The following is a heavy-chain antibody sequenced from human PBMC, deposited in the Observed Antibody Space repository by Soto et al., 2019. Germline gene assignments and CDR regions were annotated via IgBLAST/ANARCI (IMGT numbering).Heavy chain of an antibody. V-gene: IGHV1-69*12. Sequence: QVQLVQSGAEVKKPGSSVKVSCKASGGTFSSYAISWVRQAPGQGLEWMGGIIPIFGTANYAQKFQGRVTITAGESTSTAYMELSSLRSEDTAVYYCARDTLSIAARPGYYYYGMDVWGQGTTVTVSS. CDR2: IIPIFGTA. D-gene: IGHD6-6*01. J-gene: IGHJ6*02. CDR1: GGTFSSYA. CDR3: ARDTLSIAARPGYYYYGMDV.